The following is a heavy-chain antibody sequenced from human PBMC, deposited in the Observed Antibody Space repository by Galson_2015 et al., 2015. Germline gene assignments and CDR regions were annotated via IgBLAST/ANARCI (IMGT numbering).Heavy chain of an antibody. J-gene: IGHJ5*02. V-gene: IGHV4-39*01. CDR2: IYYSGST. CDR1: GGSISSSSYY. Sequence: ETLSLTCTVSGGSISSSSYYWGWIRQPPGKGLEWIGNIYYSGSTYYNPSLKSRVTISVDTSKNQFSLKLSSVTAADTAVYYCARRGKYCSGGSCYSVWFDPWGQGTLVTVSS. D-gene: IGHD2-15*01. CDR3: ARRGKYCSGGSCYSVWFDP.